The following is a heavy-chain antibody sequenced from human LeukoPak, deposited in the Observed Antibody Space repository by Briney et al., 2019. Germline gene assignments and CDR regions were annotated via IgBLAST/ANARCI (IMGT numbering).Heavy chain of an antibody. CDR1: GYTFSGFY. J-gene: IGHJ4*02. V-gene: IGHV1-2*02. CDR3: ARDGRLRNGYDNFYI. Sequence: ASVKVSCKASGYTFSGFYINWVRQAPGQGLEWMGWINPKNGDTHYAQDFLGRVTMTRDTSISTAYMELSRLTSDDTAVYYCARDGRLRNGYDNFYIWGQGPWSPSLQ. CDR2: INPKNGDT. D-gene: IGHD5-18*01.